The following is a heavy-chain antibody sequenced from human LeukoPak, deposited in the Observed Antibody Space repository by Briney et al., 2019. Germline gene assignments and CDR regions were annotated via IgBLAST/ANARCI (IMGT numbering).Heavy chain of an antibody. CDR2: INSDGSNT. D-gene: IGHD5-12*01. CDR1: GFTFSDYW. J-gene: IGHJ4*02. V-gene: IGHV3-74*01. Sequence: GGSLRLSCVVSGFTFSDYWMHWVRQAPGKGLVWVSRINSDGSNTNYAGSVKGRFTVSRDNAKNTLYLQMNSLRVEDTAVYYCASGYARSARHQSDFWGQGTVVTVSS. CDR3: ASGYARSARHQSDF.